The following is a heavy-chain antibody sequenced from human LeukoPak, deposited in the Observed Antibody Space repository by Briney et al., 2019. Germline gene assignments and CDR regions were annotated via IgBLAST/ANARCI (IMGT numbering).Heavy chain of an antibody. Sequence: GGSLRLSCAASGFTFSSYAMSWVRQAPGKRLEWVSAISGSGGSTYYADSVKGRFTISRDNSKNTLYLQMNSLRAEDTAVYYCAKIVVPAARFGWFDPWGQGTLVTVSS. CDR1: GFTFSSYA. J-gene: IGHJ5*02. V-gene: IGHV3-23*01. CDR2: ISGSGGST. CDR3: AKIVVPAARFGWFDP. D-gene: IGHD2-2*01.